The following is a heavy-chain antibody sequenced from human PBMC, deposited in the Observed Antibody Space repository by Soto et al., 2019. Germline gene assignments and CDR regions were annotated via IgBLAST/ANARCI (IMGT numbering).Heavy chain of an antibody. J-gene: IGHJ5*02. CDR1: GFTFTSSA. V-gene: IGHV1-58*01. D-gene: IGHD1-26*01. CDR2: IVVGSGNT. CDR3: AAAFAVGARFDP. Sequence: QMQLVQSGPEVKKPGISVKVSCKASGFTFTSSAVQWVRQARGQRLEWIGWIVVGSGNTNYAQKFQERVTITRDMSTSTADMELSSLRSEDTAVYYCAAAFAVGARFDPWGQGTLVTVSS.